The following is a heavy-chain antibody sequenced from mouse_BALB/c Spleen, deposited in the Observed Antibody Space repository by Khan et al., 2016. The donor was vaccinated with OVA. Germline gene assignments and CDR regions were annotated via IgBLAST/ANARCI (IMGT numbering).Heavy chain of an antibody. V-gene: IGHV1-4*01. D-gene: IGHD2-14*01. Sequence: VQLQQSGAELARPGASVKMSCKASGYTFTSYTMHWVRQRPGQAPEWIGHINPSNNYTNYNQNFKDKATLIVDKSSSTVYMQLSSLTSEDSAVYYCVREGAYQRSDGWFAYWGQGTLVTVSA. J-gene: IGHJ3*01. CDR2: INPSNNYT. CDR3: VREGAYQRSDGWFAY. CDR1: GYTFTSYT.